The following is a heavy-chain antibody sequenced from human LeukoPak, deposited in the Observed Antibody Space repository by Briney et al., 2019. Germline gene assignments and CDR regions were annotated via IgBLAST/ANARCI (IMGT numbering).Heavy chain of an antibody. CDR1: GYTFTAYY. Sequence: GASVKVSCKASGYTFTAYYMHWVRQAPGQGLEWMGIINPRGGTTGYAQQFQGRVTMTRDTPTSTVSMELSSLRSEDTAVYYCARGGGGGNGYYYYWGQGTLVTVSS. CDR3: ARGGGGGNGYYYY. CDR2: INPRGGTT. D-gene: IGHD3-22*01. J-gene: IGHJ4*02. V-gene: IGHV1-46*01.